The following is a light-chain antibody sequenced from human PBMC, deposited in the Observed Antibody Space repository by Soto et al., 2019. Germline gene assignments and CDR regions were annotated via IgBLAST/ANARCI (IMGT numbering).Light chain of an antibody. CDR1: NRDVGGYNY. CDR3: SSYSSSSALDVI. V-gene: IGLV2-14*01. CDR2: EVT. J-gene: IGLJ2*01. Sequence: QSALAQPASVSGSPGQSITISCAGTNRDVGGYNYVSWYQQYPGKAPKLIIYEVTYRPSGVSNRFSGSKSCNTASLTISGLQAEDEADYYCSSYSSSSALDVIFGGGTKLTVL.